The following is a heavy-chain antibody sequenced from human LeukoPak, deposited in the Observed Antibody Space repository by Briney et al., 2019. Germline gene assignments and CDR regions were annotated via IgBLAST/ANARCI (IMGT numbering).Heavy chain of an antibody. CDR2: INPNSGGT. J-gene: IGHJ4*02. D-gene: IGHD2-2*01. CDR3: ARGCSSLRCFGGGPGDY. CDR1: GYTFTGDY. Sequence: ASVKVSCKASGYTFTGDYVPWVRQAPGQGLEWMGWINPNSGGTIYAQNFQGRVTMTRDTSISTAYMELSRLRSDDTAVYFCARGCSSLRCFGGGPGDYWGQGTLVTVSS. V-gene: IGHV1-2*02.